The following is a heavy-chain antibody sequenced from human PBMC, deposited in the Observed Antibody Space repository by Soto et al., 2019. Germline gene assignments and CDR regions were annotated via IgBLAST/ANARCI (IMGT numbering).Heavy chain of an antibody. J-gene: IGHJ4*02. CDR1: GFTFRNYG. Sequence: GGSLRLSCAASGFTFRNYGMHWVRQAPGKGLVWVTVISYDGSNKYYADSVKGRFTISRDNSKNTLYLQMNSLRAEDTAVYYCARDFRGVGDYWGQGTLVTVSS. CDR2: ISYDGSNK. V-gene: IGHV3-30*03. CDR3: ARDFRGVGDY. D-gene: IGHD2-15*01.